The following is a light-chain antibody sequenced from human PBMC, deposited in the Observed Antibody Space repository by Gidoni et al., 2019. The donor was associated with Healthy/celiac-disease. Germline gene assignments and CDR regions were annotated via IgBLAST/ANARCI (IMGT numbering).Light chain of an antibody. Sequence: SSALTHAPAVSVALGLTVRITCQGDSLRSYYASWYQHKPGQAPVLVIYGKNNRPSGIPDRFSGSSSGNTASLTITGAQAEDEADYYCNSRDSSGNHLRVVFGGGTKLTVL. J-gene: IGLJ2*01. CDR2: GKN. V-gene: IGLV3-19*01. CDR3: NSRDSSGNHLRVV. CDR1: SLRSYY.